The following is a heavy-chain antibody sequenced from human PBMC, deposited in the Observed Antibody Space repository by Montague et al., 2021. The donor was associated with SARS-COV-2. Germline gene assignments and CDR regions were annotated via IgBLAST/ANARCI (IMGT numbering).Heavy chain of an antibody. CDR1: GGSISSGGYY. CDR3: ARANYYVMTSKAYAMDV. D-gene: IGHD3-16*01. V-gene: IGHV4-31*03. Sequence: TLSPSCTVSGGSISSGGYYWSWVRQPPGKGLDWIGYIFYRGGTYYNPSLKSRVSMSVDTSKIQFSLNLTSVTAADTAVYYCARANYYVMTSKAYAMDVWGQGTTVTVSS. CDR2: IFYRGGT. J-gene: IGHJ6*02.